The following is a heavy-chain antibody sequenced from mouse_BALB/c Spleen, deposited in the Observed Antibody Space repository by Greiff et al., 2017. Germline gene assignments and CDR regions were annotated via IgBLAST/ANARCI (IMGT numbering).Heavy chain of an antibody. J-gene: IGHJ2*01. V-gene: IGHV5-6-5*01. CDR2: ISSGGST. Sequence: EVMLVESGGGLVKPGGSLKLSCAASGFTFSSYAMSWVRQTPEKRLEWVASISSGGSTYYPDSVKGRFTISRDNARNILYLQMSSLRSEDTAMYYCARGWLRGPYFDYWGQGTTLTVSS. CDR1: GFTFSSYA. CDR3: ARGWLRGPYFDY. D-gene: IGHD2-2*01.